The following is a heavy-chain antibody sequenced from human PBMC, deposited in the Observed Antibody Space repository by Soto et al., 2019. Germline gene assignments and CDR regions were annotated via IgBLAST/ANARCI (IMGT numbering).Heavy chain of an antibody. J-gene: IGHJ4*02. V-gene: IGHV3-21*06. CDR1: GFRFSSST. CDR2: ISSSISYI. CDR3: ARDIGEMSAL. Sequence: XESLALFCTSCGFRFSSSTMTGVRQGPGKGLEWVSSISSSISYIYFADSLKGRFTISRDNAKNSLYLQMNSLRDEDTAVYYCARDIGEMSALWGQGTQVTVSS. D-gene: IGHD3-10*01.